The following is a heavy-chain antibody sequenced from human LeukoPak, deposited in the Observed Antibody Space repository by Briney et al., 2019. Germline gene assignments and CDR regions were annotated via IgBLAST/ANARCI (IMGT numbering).Heavy chain of an antibody. D-gene: IGHD3-10*01. V-gene: IGHV3-48*03. CDR2: ISSSGGTI. CDR3: ARAGILPWF. J-gene: IGHJ4*02. Sequence: GGSLRLSCAASGFTFSSYEMNWVRQAPGKGLEWVSYISSSGGTIYYADSVKGRFTISRDNAKNSLYLQMNSLRAEDTAVYYCARAGILPWFWGQGTLVTVSS. CDR1: GFTFSSYE.